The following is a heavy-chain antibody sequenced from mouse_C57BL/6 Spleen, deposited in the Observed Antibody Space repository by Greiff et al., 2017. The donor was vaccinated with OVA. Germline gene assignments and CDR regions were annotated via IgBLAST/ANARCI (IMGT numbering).Heavy chain of an antibody. Sequence: EVQLVESGTVLARPGASVKMSCKTSGYTFTSYWMHWVKQRPGQGLEWIGAIYPGNSDTSYNQKFKGKAKLTAVTSASTAYMELSSLTNEDSAVYYCTKALYRNYAMDYWGQGTSVTVSS. CDR2: IYPGNSDT. V-gene: IGHV1-5*01. J-gene: IGHJ4*01. D-gene: IGHD2-12*01. CDR1: GYTFTSYW. CDR3: TKALYRNYAMDY.